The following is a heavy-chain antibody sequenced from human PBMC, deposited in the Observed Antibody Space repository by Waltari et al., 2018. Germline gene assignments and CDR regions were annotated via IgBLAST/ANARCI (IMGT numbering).Heavy chain of an antibody. D-gene: IGHD2-15*01. J-gene: IGHJ4*02. V-gene: IGHV4-34*01. CDR2: LNHSGST. Sequence: QVQLQQWGAGLLKPSETLSLTCAVYGGSFSGYYWSWIRPPPGKGLEWIGELNHSGSTNYNPSLKSRVTISVDTSKTQFSLKLSSVTAADTAVYYCARGWCSGGSCYSPVDYWGQGTLVTVSS. CDR3: ARGWCSGGSCYSPVDY. CDR1: GGSFSGYY.